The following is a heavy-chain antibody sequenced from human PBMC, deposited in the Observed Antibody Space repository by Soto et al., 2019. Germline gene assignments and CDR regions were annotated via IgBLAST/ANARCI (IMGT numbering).Heavy chain of an antibody. CDR3: ARDYVSNWNYAGGNWFDP. CDR1: GYTFTGYY. V-gene: IGHV1-2*02. J-gene: IGHJ5*02. CDR2: INPNSGGT. D-gene: IGHD1-7*01. Sequence: GASVKVSCKASGYTFTGYYMHWVRQAPGQGLEWMGWINPNSGGTSYAQKFQGRVTMTRDTSISTAYMELSRLRSDDTAVYYCARDYVSNWNYAGGNWFDPWGQGTLVTVSS.